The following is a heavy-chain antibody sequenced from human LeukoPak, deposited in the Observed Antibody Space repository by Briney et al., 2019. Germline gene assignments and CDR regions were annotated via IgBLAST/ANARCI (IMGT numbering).Heavy chain of an antibody. CDR1: GGTFSSYA. V-gene: IGHV1-69*01. Sequence: SVKVSCKASGGTFSSYAISWVRQAPGQGLEWMGGIIPIFGTANYAQKFQGRVTITADESTSTAYMELSSLRSEDTAVYYCARDAKNEYVWGSYLWGQGTLVTVSS. CDR3: ARDAKNEYVWGSYL. CDR2: IIPIFGTA. J-gene: IGHJ4*02. D-gene: IGHD3-16*02.